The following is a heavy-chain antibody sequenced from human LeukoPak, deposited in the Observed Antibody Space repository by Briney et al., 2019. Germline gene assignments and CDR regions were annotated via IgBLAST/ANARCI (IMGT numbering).Heavy chain of an antibody. CDR1: GGTFSSYA. V-gene: IGHV1-69*13. D-gene: IGHD7-27*01. J-gene: IGHJ6*03. CDR3: ARAEKPNWGNYYYYCMDV. Sequence: SVKVSCKASGGTFSSYAISWVRQAPGQGLGWMGGIIPIFGTANYAQKFQGRVTITADESTSTAYMELRSLRSDDTAVYYCARAEKPNWGNYYYYCMDVWGKGTTVTVSS. CDR2: IIPIFGTA.